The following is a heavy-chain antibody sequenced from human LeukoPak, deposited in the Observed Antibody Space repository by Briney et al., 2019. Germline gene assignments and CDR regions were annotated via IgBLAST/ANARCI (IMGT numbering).Heavy chain of an antibody. CDR3: AKCRSLSPAAAINY. D-gene: IGHD2-2*01. J-gene: IGHJ4*02. CDR2: ISVSGSRT. V-gene: IGHV3-48*02. CDR1: GFTFSYFS. Sequence: GGSLRLSCAASGFTFSYFSLNWVRQAPGKGLEWVAYISVSGSRTSYADSVQGRFIISRDDAKNSLYLQMNSLRDEDTAVYYCAKCRSLSPAAAINYWGQGTLVTVSS.